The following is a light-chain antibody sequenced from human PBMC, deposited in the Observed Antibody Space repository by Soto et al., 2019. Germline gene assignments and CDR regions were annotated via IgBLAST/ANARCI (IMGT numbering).Light chain of an antibody. CDR1: QNINNY. J-gene: IGKJ5*01. Sequence: DIHSAQSPSSLSASLGDRVTITCQASQNINNYLNWYQQKPGRAPKLLIYDASNLEAGVPSRFRGSGSGTDFTFTISRLQPEDIATYYCQQYENLPTFGQGTRLEIK. CDR3: QQYENLPT. V-gene: IGKV1-33*01. CDR2: DAS.